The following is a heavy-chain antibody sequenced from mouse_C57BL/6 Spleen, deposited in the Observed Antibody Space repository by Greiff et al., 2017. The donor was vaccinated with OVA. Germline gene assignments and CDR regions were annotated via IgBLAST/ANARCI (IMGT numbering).Heavy chain of an antibody. CDR2: IDPSYSYT. J-gene: IGHJ4*01. CDR3: AKSLSLLRGAMDY. V-gene: IGHV1-69*01. D-gene: IGHD1-2*01. Sequence: VQLQQPGAELVMPGASVKLSCKASGYTFTSYWMHWVKQRPGQGLEWIGEIDPSYSYTNYNQKFKGKSTLTVDKSSSTAYMQLSSLTSEDSAVYYCAKSLSLLRGAMDYWGQGTSVTVSS. CDR1: GYTFTSYW.